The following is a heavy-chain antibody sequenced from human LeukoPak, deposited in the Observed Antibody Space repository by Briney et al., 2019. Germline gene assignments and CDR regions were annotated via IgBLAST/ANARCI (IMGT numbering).Heavy chain of an antibody. CDR3: ARDLISMVREGAFDI. D-gene: IGHD3-10*01. Sequence: GGSLRLSCAASGFTFSSYGMHWVRQAPGKGLEWVAVIGYDGSNRYYADSVKGRLTISRDNSKDTLYLLMNSLRAEDTAVFYCARDLISMVREGAFDIWGQGTMVTVSS. CDR2: IGYDGSNR. CDR1: GFTFSSYG. V-gene: IGHV3-33*01. J-gene: IGHJ3*02.